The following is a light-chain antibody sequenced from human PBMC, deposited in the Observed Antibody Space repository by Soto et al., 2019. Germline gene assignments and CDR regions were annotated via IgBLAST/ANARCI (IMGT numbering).Light chain of an antibody. V-gene: IGLV2-14*03. CDR1: SSDVGAYHY. CDR2: DVD. Sequence: QSALTQPASVSGSPGQSITISCTGTSSDVGAYHYVSWYQQHPGKAPKLMIYDVDVRPSGVSNRFSGSKSGNTASLTISGLQAEDEADYYCNSYTSSSAYVLFGGGTKVTVL. CDR3: NSYTSSSAYVL. J-gene: IGLJ3*02.